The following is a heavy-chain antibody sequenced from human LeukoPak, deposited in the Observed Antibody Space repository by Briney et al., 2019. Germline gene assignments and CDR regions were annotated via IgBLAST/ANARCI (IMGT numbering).Heavy chain of an antibody. J-gene: IGHJ4*02. V-gene: IGHV3-23*01. CDR1: EFTFSSYA. Sequence: GGSLRLSCAASEFTFSSYAMGWVRQAPGKGLEWVSAISGSGGNTYSADSVKGRFTNSRDNSKNTLYLQMNSLRAEDTAVYYCAKDSYGSYSNFDYWGQGTLVTVSS. CDR2: ISGSGGNT. D-gene: IGHD1-26*01. CDR3: AKDSYGSYSNFDY.